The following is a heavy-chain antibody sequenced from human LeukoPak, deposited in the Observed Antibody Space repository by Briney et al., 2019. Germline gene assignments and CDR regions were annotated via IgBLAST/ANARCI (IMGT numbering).Heavy chain of an antibody. CDR3: ARDRGYSYGHYAFDI. J-gene: IGHJ3*02. V-gene: IGHV4-4*07. CDR2: IHTSGFT. Sequence: SETLSLTCTVSGVSISSYYWNWIRQPAGKGLEWIGRIHTSGFTNYNPSLKSRVTMSVDTSKNQFSLKVTSVTAADTAVYYCARDRGYSYGHYAFDIWGQGTMVTVPS. D-gene: IGHD5-18*01. CDR1: GVSISSYY.